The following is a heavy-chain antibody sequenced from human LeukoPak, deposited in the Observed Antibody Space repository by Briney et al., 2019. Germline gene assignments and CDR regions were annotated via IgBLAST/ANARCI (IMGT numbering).Heavy chain of an antibody. V-gene: IGHV4-34*01. CDR1: GGSFSGYY. CDR2: INHSGST. J-gene: IGHJ4*02. D-gene: IGHD3-10*01. CDR3: PRGRGGSLHYYGSGSPRPFDY. Sequence: SETLSLTCAVYGGSFSGYYWSWIRQPPGKGLEWIGEINHSGSTNYNPSLKSRVTISVDTSKNQFSLKLSSVTAADTAVYYCPRGRGGSLHYYGSGSPRPFDYWGQGTLVTVSS.